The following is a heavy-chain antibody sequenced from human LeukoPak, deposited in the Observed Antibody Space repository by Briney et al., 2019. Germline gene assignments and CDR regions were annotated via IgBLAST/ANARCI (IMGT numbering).Heavy chain of an antibody. V-gene: IGHV3-74*01. J-gene: IGHJ3*02. CDR2: INSDGSST. D-gene: IGHD3-10*01. CDR3: ARDPSTWEYYYGSGSEGAFDI. CDR1: GFTFSSYC. Sequence: PGGSLRLSCAASGFTFSSYCMHWVRPAPQRGLGWVSRINSDGSSTSYADSVKGRFTISRDNAKNTLYLQMNSLRAEDTAVYYCARDPSTWEYYYGSGSEGAFDIWGQGTMVTVSS.